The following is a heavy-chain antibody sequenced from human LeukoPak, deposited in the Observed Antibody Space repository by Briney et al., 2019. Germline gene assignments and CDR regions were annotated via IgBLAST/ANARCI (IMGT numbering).Heavy chain of an antibody. CDR1: GGSISSSSYY. Sequence: SETLSLTCTVSGGSISSSSYYWSWIRQPAGKGLEWIGRIYTSGSTNYNPSLKSRVTMSVDTSKNQFSLKLSSVTAADTAVYYCARTDRSMVRDNWFDPWGQGTLVTVSS. J-gene: IGHJ5*02. CDR2: IYTSGST. D-gene: IGHD3-10*01. V-gene: IGHV4-61*02. CDR3: ARTDRSMVRDNWFDP.